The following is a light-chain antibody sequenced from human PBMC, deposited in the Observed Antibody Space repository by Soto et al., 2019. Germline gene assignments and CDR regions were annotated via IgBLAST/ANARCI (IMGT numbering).Light chain of an antibody. Sequence: QSALTQPASVSGSPGQSITISCTGTSSDVGGYNYVSWYQQHPGKAPKLMIYEVSNRPPGVSNRFSGSKSGNTASLPISGLQAEDEADYYCSSYTSSSIDYVFGTGTKLTVL. CDR2: EVS. CDR3: SSYTSSSIDYV. J-gene: IGLJ1*01. V-gene: IGLV2-14*01. CDR1: SSDVGGYNY.